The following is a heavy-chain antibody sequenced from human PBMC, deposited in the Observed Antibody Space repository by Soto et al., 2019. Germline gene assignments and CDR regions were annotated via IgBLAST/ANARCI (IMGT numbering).Heavy chain of an antibody. D-gene: IGHD2-15*01. Sequence: QLQLQESGPGLVKPSETLSLTCTVSGGSISSSSYYWGWIRQPPGQGLEWIGSIYYSGSTYYNPSLKSRVTISVDTSKNQFSLTLSSVTSADTAVYYCARMRQGLFCSGGSCYLNWFDPWGKGTLVTVSS. CDR1: GGSISSSSYY. CDR3: ARMRQGLFCSGGSCYLNWFDP. V-gene: IGHV4-39*01. CDR2: IYYSGST. J-gene: IGHJ5*02.